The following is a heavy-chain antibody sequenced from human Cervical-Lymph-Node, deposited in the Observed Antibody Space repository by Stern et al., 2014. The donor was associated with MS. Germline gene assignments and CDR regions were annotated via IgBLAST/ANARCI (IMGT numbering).Heavy chain of an antibody. Sequence: QVQLVQSGAEVKKPGSSGKVSCKASGGTFSNYAINWVRQAPGQGLEWMGGIIPIFGRSNYAQKFQGRVTITADESTSTAYMELSSLISEDTAVYYCARGWSYDILTGYSYWGQGTLVTVSS. V-gene: IGHV1-69*01. D-gene: IGHD3-9*01. CDR1: GGTFSNYA. J-gene: IGHJ4*02. CDR2: IIPIFGRS. CDR3: ARGWSYDILTGYSY.